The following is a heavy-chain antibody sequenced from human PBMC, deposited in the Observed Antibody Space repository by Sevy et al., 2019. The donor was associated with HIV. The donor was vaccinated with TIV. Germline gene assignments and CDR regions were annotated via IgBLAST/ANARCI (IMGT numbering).Heavy chain of an antibody. V-gene: IGHV3-30*18. CDR2: ISYDGRNK. CDR1: GIIFTTSG. Sequence: GGALRLSCAVSGIIFTTSGMHWVRQAPGKGLEWVAVISYDGRNKFYGDSVKGRFTISRDNSKNILYLQMNSLRVEDTDIYYCSNDFIGYNGMDVWGQGTMVTVSS. J-gene: IGHJ6*02. D-gene: IGHD3-3*01. CDR3: SNDFIGYNGMDV.